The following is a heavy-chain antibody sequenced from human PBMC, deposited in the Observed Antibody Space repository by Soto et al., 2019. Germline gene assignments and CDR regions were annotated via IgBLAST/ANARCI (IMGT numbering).Heavy chain of an antibody. J-gene: IGHJ6*02. V-gene: IGHV4-59*12. D-gene: IGHD6-13*01. CDR1: GGSISSYY. Sequence: SETLSLTCTVSGGSISSYYWNWIRQPPGKGLEWIGYIYYSGSTYYNPSLKSRVTISVDTSKNQFSLKLSSVTAADTAVYYCAREGFVAAAGSIGMDVWGQGTTVTVSS. CDR3: AREGFVAAAGSIGMDV. CDR2: IYYSGST.